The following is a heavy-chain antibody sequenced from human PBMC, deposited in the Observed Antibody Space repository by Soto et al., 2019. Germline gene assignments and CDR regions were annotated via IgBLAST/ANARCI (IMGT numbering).Heavy chain of an antibody. CDR3: AWNYDSSGYYVLFDY. V-gene: IGHV1-69*13. CDR2: IIPIFGTA. Sequence: LVKVSCKASGGSFSSYAISWVRQAPGHGLEWMGGIIPIFGTANYAQKFQGRVTITADESTSTAYMELSSLRSEDTAVYYCAWNYDSSGYYVLFDYWGQGTLVTVS. CDR1: GGSFSSYA. D-gene: IGHD3-22*01. J-gene: IGHJ4*02.